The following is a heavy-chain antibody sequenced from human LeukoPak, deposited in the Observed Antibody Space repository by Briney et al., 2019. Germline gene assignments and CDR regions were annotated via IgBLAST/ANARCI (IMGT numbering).Heavy chain of an antibody. CDR3: ARSKSGDYGWDY. CDR2: IYYNGNT. Sequence: SQTLSLTCTVSGGSINSGGYYWSWIRQHPGKGLEWIGYIYYNGNTYYNPSLKGRVTISVDTSKNQFSLELSSVTAADTAVYHCARSKSGDYGWDYWGQGILVTVSS. CDR1: GGSINSGGYY. J-gene: IGHJ4*02. V-gene: IGHV4-31*03. D-gene: IGHD4-17*01.